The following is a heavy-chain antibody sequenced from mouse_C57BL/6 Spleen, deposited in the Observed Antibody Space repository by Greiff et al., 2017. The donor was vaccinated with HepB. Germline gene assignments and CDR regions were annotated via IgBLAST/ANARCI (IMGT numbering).Heavy chain of an antibody. J-gene: IGHJ1*03. D-gene: IGHD2-4*01. CDR3: ARGDDYDGRGDV. Sequence: QVQLQQSGAELARPGASVKMSCKASGYTFTSYTMHWVKQRPGQGLEWIGYINPSSGYTKYNQKFKDKATLTADKSSSTAYMQLSSLTSEDSAVYYCARGDDYDGRGDVWGTGTTVTVSS. V-gene: IGHV1-4*01. CDR1: GYTFTSYT. CDR2: INPSSGYT.